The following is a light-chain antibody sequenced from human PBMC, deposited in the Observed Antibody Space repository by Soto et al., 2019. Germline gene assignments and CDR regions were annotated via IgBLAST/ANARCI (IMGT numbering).Light chain of an antibody. CDR1: RSDVGGYNY. Sequence: QSALTQPASVSGSPGQSITISCTGTRSDVGGYNYVSWYQQHPGKAPKLMIYEVSNRPSGVSNRFSGSKSGNTASLTISGLQAEDEADYYCSSYTSSSTPYVFGTGTKLTV. CDR2: EVS. V-gene: IGLV2-14*01. J-gene: IGLJ1*01. CDR3: SSYTSSSTPYV.